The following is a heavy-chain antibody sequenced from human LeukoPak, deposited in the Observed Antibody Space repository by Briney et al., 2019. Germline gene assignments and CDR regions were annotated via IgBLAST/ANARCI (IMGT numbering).Heavy chain of an antibody. V-gene: IGHV3-7*01. Sequence: PGGSLRLSCAASGFTFSSYWMSWVRQAPGKGLEWVANIKQDGSEKYYVDSVKGRFTISRDNAKNSLSLQMNSLRAEDTAVYYCARPQSAYHYPWEIDYWGQGTLVTVSS. J-gene: IGHJ4*02. CDR1: GFTFSSYW. CDR2: IKQDGSEK. CDR3: ARPQSAYHYPWEIDY. D-gene: IGHD5-12*01.